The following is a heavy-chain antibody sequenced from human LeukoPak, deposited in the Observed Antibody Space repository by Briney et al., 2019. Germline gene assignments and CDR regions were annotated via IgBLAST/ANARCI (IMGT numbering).Heavy chain of an antibody. D-gene: IGHD3-3*01. CDR2: ISYDGSNK. J-gene: IGHJ4*02. V-gene: IGHV3-30-3*01. Sequence: GGSLRLSCAASGFTFSSYAMHWVRQAPGKGLEWVAVISYDGSNKYYADSVKGRFTISRDNSKNTLYLQMDSLRAEDTAVYYCAGPIFGVVMNPFDYWGQGTLVTVSS. CDR3: AGPIFGVVMNPFDY. CDR1: GFTFSSYA.